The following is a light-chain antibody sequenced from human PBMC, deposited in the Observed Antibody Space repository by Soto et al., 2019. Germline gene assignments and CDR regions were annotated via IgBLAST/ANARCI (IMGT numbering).Light chain of an antibody. CDR1: SSDVGAYNY. Sequence: QSALTQPPSASGSPGQSVTISCTGTSSDVGAYNYVSWYQQHPGKAPKLMIYEVTKRPSGVPARFSGSKSGNTASLTVSGLQAEDEADYYCTSHAGLNAWYAFGTGTKVTVL. J-gene: IGLJ1*01. V-gene: IGLV2-8*01. CDR3: TSHAGLNAWYA. CDR2: EVT.